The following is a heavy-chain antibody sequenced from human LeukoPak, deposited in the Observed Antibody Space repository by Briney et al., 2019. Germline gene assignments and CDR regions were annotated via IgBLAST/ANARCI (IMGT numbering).Heavy chain of an antibody. V-gene: IGHV4-31*03. Sequence: SETLSLTCTVSGGSISSGGYYWRWMRQHPGRGLEWIGYIYYSGSTYYNPSLKSRVTISVDTSKNQFSLKLSSVTAADTAVYYCARFAGPSSGGSWAFDYWGQGTLVTVSS. CDR2: IYYSGST. CDR3: ARFAGPSSGGSWAFDY. D-gene: IGHD2-15*01. J-gene: IGHJ4*02. CDR1: GGSISSGGYY.